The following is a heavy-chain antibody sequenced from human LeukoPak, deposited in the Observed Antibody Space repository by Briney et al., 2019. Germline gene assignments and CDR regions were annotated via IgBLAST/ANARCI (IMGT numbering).Heavy chain of an antibody. D-gene: IGHD3-9*01. CDR2: IYYSGST. J-gene: IGHJ4*02. Sequence: PSETLSLTCTVSGGSISSSSYYWGWIRQPPGKGLEWNASIYYSGSTYYNPSLKSRVTISVDTSKNQFSLKLSSVTAADTAVYYCARQAGSDEYYDILTGQVDYWGQGTLVTVSS. V-gene: IGHV4-39*01. CDR3: ARQAGSDEYYDILTGQVDY. CDR1: GGSISSSSYY.